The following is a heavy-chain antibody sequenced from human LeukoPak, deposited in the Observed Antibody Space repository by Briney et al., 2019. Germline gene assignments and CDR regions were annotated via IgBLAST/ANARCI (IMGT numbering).Heavy chain of an antibody. J-gene: IGHJ5*02. CDR3: ARPLGTGAFGELS. CDR2: ITSSGSPI. CDR1: GFTFSSYE. Sequence: PGGSLRLSCAASGFTFSSYEMNWVRQAPGEGVEWVLFITSSGSPIYYADSVKGRFTISRDNAKNSLYLQMNSLRAEDTAVYYCARPLGTGAFGELSWGQGTLVTVSS. D-gene: IGHD3-10*01. V-gene: IGHV3-48*03.